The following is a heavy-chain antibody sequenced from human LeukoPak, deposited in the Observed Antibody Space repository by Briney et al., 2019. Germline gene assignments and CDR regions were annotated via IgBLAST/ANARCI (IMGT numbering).Heavy chain of an antibody. Sequence: GGSLRLSCAASGFTFSTYWMTWVRQAPGKGLEWVGRIKGKTDGGTPDYAAPAKGRFTISRDHSEDTLYLQMNSLKTEDTAVYYCILAAAGPAYWGQGALVTVSS. D-gene: IGHD6-13*01. CDR3: ILAAAGPAY. CDR2: IKGKTDGGTP. CDR1: GFTFSTYW. J-gene: IGHJ4*02. V-gene: IGHV3-15*01.